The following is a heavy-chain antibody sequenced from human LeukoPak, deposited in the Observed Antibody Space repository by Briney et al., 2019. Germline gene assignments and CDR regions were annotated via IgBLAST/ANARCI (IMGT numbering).Heavy chain of an antibody. Sequence: GGSLRLSCAASGFTFSSYGMGWVRQAPGKGLEWVSSISGGGETTYYADSVKGRFPISRDNSKNTLYLQMNSLRAEDTAVYYCAVKRDIVVVVAATTTILDYWGQGTLVTVSS. V-gene: IGHV3-23*01. CDR2: ISGGGETT. CDR3: AVKRDIVVVVAATTTILDY. CDR1: GFTFSSYG. D-gene: IGHD2-15*01. J-gene: IGHJ4*02.